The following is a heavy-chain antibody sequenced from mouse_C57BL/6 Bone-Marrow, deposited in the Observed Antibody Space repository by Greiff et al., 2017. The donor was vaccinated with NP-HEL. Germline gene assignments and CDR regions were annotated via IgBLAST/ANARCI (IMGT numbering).Heavy chain of an antibody. V-gene: IGHV2-2*01. CDR1: GFSLTSYG. D-gene: IGHD2-3*01. Sequence: VMLVESGPGLVQPSQSLSITCTVSGFSLTSYGVHWVRQSPGKGLEWLGVIWSGGSTDYNAAFISRLSISKDNSKSQVFFKMNSLQADDTAIYYCASLWLLRSYWGQGTLVTVSA. J-gene: IGHJ3*01. CDR2: IWSGGST. CDR3: ASLWLLRSY.